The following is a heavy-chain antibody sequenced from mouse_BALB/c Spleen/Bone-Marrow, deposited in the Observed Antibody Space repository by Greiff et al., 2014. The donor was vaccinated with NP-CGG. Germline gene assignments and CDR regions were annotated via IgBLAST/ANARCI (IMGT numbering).Heavy chain of an antibody. CDR1: GYSITSDYA. J-gene: IGHJ4*01. CDR2: ISYSGST. D-gene: IGHD1-1*01. V-gene: IGHV3-2*02. Sequence: EVKLMESGPGLVKPSQSLSLTCTVTGYSITSDYAWNWIRQFPGNKLEWMGYISYSGSTSYNPSLKSRFSITRDTSKNQFFLQLNSVTTEDTATYYCARYYGSSYYAMDYWGQGTSVTVSS. CDR3: ARYYGSSYYAMDY.